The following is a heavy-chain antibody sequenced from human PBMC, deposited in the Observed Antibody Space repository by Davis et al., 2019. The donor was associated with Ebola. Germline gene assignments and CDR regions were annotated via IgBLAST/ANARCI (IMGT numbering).Heavy chain of an antibody. CDR3: AKDDGPRRLADP. Sequence: GESLKISCSASGFTFSSYAMHWVRQAPGKGLEYVSAISSNGGSTYYADSVKGRFTISRDNSKNTLYLQMSSLRAEDTAVYNCAKDDGPRRLADPWGQGTLVTVSS. CDR2: ISSNGGST. CDR1: GFTFSSYA. J-gene: IGHJ5*02. V-gene: IGHV3-64D*06. D-gene: IGHD5-24*01.